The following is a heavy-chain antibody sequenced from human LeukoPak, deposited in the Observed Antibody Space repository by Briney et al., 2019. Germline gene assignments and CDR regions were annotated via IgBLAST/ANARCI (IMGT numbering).Heavy chain of an antibody. D-gene: IGHD3-3*01. V-gene: IGHV4-59*01. CDR1: GGSISSYY. CDR3: ARVGTIFGVVIKSYFDY. J-gene: IGHJ4*02. CDR2: IYYSGST. Sequence: SETLSLTCTVSGGSISSYYWSWIRQPPGKGLEWIGYIYYSGSTNYNPCLKSRVTISVDTSKNQFSLKLSSVTAADTAVYYCARVGTIFGVVIKSYFDYWGQGTLVTVSS.